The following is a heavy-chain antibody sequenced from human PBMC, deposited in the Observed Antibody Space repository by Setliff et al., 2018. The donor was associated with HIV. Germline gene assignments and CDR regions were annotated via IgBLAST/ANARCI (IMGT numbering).Heavy chain of an antibody. CDR1: GGTFSSYA. CDR3: AWGTQRPIDA. D-gene: IGHD3-16*01. J-gene: IGHJ4*02. Sequence: GASVKVSCKASGGTFSSYAISWVRQAPGQGLEWMGGIIPMLGITNYAQMFQGRLTITADEYTGTAYMALSSLRSEDTVMYFCAWGTQRPIDAWGQGTLVTVSS. CDR2: IIPMLGIT. V-gene: IGHV1-69*10.